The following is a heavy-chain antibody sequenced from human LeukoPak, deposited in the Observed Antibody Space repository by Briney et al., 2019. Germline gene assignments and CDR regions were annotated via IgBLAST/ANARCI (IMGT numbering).Heavy chain of an antibody. CDR2: ISGSGGST. J-gene: IGHJ6*03. Sequence: GGTLRPSCAASGFTFSSYGMSWVRQAPGKGLEWVSAISGSGGSTYYADSVKGRFTISRDNSKNTLYLQMNSLRAEDTAVYYCAKDMVRGVNHLFYYYYMDVWGKGTTVTISS. CDR1: GFTFSSYG. CDR3: AKDMVRGVNHLFYYYYMDV. D-gene: IGHD3-10*01. V-gene: IGHV3-23*01.